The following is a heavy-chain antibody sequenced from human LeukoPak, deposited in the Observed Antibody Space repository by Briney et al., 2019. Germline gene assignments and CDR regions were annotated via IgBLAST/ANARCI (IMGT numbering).Heavy chain of an antibody. J-gene: IGHJ6*03. D-gene: IGHD5-12*01. V-gene: IGHV4-4*02. CDR3: ARFHRGYSGYEQYYYYYYYMDV. Sequence: SGTLSLTCAVSGGSISSSNWWSWVRQPPGKGLEWIGEIYHSGSTNYNPSLKSRVTISVDKSKNQFSLKLSSVTAADTAVYYCARFHRGYSGYEQYYYYYYYMDVWGKGTTVTVSS. CDR1: GGSISSSNW. CDR2: IYHSGST.